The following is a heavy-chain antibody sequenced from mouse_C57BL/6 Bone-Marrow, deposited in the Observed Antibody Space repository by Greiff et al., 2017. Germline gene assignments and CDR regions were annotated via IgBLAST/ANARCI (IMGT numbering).Heavy chain of an antibody. J-gene: IGHJ2*01. D-gene: IGHD2-3*01. CDR3: TREGGGYYVRYFDY. V-gene: IGHV5-9-1*02. CDR2: ISSGGDYI. CDR1: GFTFSSYA. Sequence: EVQGVESGEGLVKPGGSLKLSCAASGFTFSSYAMSWVRQTPEKRLEWVAYISSGGDYIYYADTVKGRFTISRDNARNNLYLQMSSLKSEDTAMYDCTREGGGYYVRYFDYWGQGTTLTVSS.